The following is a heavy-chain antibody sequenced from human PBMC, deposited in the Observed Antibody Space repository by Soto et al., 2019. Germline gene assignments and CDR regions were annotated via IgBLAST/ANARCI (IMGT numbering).Heavy chain of an antibody. CDR3: ARRDVEKGQFDYYGLDV. V-gene: IGHV4-39*01. J-gene: IGHJ6*02. CDR2: MYHSGGT. D-gene: IGHD3-10*01. CDR1: GGSISTSGHY. Sequence: PSETLSLTCTVSGGSISTSGHYWDWIRQPPGRGLEWIGSMYHSGGTDYNPSLKSRVTISVDTSKNQFSLKLSSVTAADTAVYYCARRDVEKGQFDYYGLDVWGQGTTVTVSS.